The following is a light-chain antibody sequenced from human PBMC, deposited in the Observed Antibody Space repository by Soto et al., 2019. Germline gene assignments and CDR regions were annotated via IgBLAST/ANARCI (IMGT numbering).Light chain of an antibody. J-gene: IGLJ2*01. CDR1: SGHSSYA. V-gene: IGLV4-69*01. CDR2: LNSDGSH. Sequence: QPVLTQSPSASASLGASVKLTCTLSSGHSSYAIAWHQQQPETGPRHLMKLNSDGSHNKGDGIPDRFSGSSSGAERYLTISSLQSEDEADYYCQTWGTGFSVVFGGGTKLTVL. CDR3: QTWGTGFSVV.